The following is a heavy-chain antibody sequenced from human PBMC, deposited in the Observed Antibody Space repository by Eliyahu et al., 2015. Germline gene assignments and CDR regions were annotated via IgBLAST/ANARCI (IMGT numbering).Heavy chain of an antibody. CDR2: ISGSGGST. CDR3: AKETYYYDSSGYTQGSPLFDP. V-gene: IGHV3-23*01. Sequence: GLEWVSAISGSGGSTYYADSVKGRFTISRDNSKNTLYLQMNSLRAEDTAVYYCAKETYYYDSSGYTQGSPLFDPWGQGTLVTVSS. J-gene: IGHJ5*02. D-gene: IGHD3-22*01.